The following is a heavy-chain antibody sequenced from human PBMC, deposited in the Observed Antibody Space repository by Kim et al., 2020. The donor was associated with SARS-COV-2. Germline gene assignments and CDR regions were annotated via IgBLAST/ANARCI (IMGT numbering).Heavy chain of an antibody. CDR3: AKARQREIVGVITTAYYYGMAV. CDR1: GFTFSSYA. D-gene: IGHD3-22*01. Sequence: GGSLRLSCAASGFTFSSYAMSWVRQAPGKGLEWVSAISGSGGSTYYADSVKGRFTISRDNSKNTLYLQMNSLRAEDTAVYYCAKARQREIVGVITTAYYYGMAVWGQETTVTVSS. V-gene: IGHV3-23*01. CDR2: ISGSGGST. J-gene: IGHJ6*02.